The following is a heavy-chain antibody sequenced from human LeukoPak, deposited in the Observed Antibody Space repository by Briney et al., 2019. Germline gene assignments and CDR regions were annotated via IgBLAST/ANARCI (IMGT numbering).Heavy chain of an antibody. CDR2: ISAYNGNT. CDR1: GYTFINYG. J-gene: IGHJ3*02. V-gene: IGHV1-18*01. D-gene: IGHD1-1*01. Sequence: ASVRVSCKASGYTFINYGISWVRQAPGQGLEWMGWISAYNGNTNYGQKLQGRVTLTTDTSTTTAYMEVRSLTSDDTAVYYCARSRYNWNPRPDQAFDIWGQGTMVTVSS. CDR3: ARSRYNWNPRPDQAFDI.